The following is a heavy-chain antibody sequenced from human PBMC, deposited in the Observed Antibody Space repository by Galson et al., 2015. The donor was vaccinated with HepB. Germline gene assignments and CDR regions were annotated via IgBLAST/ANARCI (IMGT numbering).Heavy chain of an antibody. CDR2: ISGYNDNV. J-gene: IGHJ4*02. D-gene: IGHD5-24*01. Sequence: AEVKKPGESLKISCKASGYTFTRFGISWVRQAPGQGLEWMGWISGYNDNVNYAQKLQGRVAMAADTSTSTAYMELRSLRSDDTAVYYCARGGMATIGGPTFDSWGQGTLVTVSS. CDR1: GYTFTRFG. CDR3: ARGGMATIGGPTFDS. V-gene: IGHV1-18*01.